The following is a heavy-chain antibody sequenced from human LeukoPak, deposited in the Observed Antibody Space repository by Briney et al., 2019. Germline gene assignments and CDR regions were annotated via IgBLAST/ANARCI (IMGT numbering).Heavy chain of an antibody. Sequence: PSETLSLTCTVSGGSISSSSYYWGWIRQPPGKGLEWIGGIYYSGSTYYNPSLKSRVTISVDTSKNQFSLKLSSVTAADTAVYYCARQDVAVVAATPDVFDYWGQGTLVTVSS. CDR2: IYYSGST. J-gene: IGHJ4*02. V-gene: IGHV4-39*01. CDR1: GGSISSSSYY. CDR3: ARQDVAVVAATPDVFDY. D-gene: IGHD2-15*01.